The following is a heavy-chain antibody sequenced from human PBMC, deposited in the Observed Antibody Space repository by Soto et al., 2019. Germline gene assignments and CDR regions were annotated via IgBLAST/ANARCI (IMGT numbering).Heavy chain of an antibody. Sequence: PGGSLRLSCVVSGSTFGSYWMSWVRQDPGKGLEWVATIKQDGSGEYYVDAVKGRFTISRDNAKNSVYLQMNSLRAADTAVYYCARGPDYDYWSGYYRGPFDNWGQGTLVTVSS. V-gene: IGHV3-7*01. CDR2: IKQDGSGE. CDR3: ARGPDYDYWSGYYRGPFDN. D-gene: IGHD3-3*01. J-gene: IGHJ4*02. CDR1: GSTFGSYW.